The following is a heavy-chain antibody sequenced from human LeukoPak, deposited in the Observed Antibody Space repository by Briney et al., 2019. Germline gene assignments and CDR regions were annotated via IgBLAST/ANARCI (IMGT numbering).Heavy chain of an antibody. J-gene: IGHJ6*03. V-gene: IGHV3-9*02. CDR3: VKGHCSSSSCFPNCYYYMDV. CDR1: VVTPDEHA. D-gene: IGHD2-15*01. CDR2: ICWISGLL. Sequence: GGSLRLSSAGSVVTPDEHATHSVSDAPGEGLECVSGICWISGLLATADSVKGRFTISRDNAKHHLILQMNSLRAADAALYYCVKGHCSSSSCFPNCYYYMDVWGTGTTVTVSS.